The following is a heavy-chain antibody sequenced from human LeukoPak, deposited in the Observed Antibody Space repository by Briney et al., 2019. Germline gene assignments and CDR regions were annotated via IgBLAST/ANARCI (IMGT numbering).Heavy chain of an antibody. D-gene: IGHD3-16*01. J-gene: IGHJ4*02. CDR2: IYSGGST. Sequence: QSGGSLRLSCAASGFTFSSYWMTWVRQAPGKGLEWASVIYSGGSTYYADSVKGRFTISRDNSKNTLYLQMNSLRAEDTAVYYCARAFYDAEFDYWGQGTLVTVSS. CDR3: ARAFYDAEFDY. CDR1: GFTFSSYW. V-gene: IGHV3-66*01.